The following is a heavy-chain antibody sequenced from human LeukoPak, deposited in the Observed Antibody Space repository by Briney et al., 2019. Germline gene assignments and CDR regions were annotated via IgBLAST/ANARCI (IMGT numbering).Heavy chain of an antibody. J-gene: IGHJ4*02. CDR3: AKSGYFDWLLTGYYFDY. Sequence: GGSLRLSCAASGFTFSSYAMSWVRQAPGKGLEWVSAISGSGGSTYYADSVKGRFTISRDNSKNTLYLQMNSLRAEDTAVYYCAKSGYFDWLLTGYYFDYWGQGTLVTVSS. V-gene: IGHV3-23*01. CDR2: ISGSGGST. CDR1: GFTFSSYA. D-gene: IGHD3-9*01.